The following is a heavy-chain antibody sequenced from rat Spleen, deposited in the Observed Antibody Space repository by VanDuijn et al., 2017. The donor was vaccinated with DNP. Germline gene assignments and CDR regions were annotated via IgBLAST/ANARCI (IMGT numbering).Heavy chain of an antibody. Sequence: EVQLQESGSGLVKPSQPLSLTCSVTGYSITSNYWGWIRQFPGNKMEYIGHISYSGSTNYNPSLKSRISITRDTSKNHFFLHLNSVTSEDTATYYCARWTTYFDYWGQGVVVTVSS. CDR2: ISYSGST. CDR3: ARWTTYFDY. D-gene: IGHD1-10*01. V-gene: IGHV3-1*01. J-gene: IGHJ2*01. CDR1: GYSITSNY.